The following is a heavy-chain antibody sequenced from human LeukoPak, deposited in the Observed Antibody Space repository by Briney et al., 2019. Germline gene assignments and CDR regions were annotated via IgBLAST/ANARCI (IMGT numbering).Heavy chain of an antibody. D-gene: IGHD5-24*01. J-gene: IGHJ5*02. CDR1: GGSFSGYY. V-gene: IGHV4-34*01. CDR3: ARGRRGYNSKPFDP. Sequence: SETLSLTCAVYGGSFSGYYWSWIRHPPGKGLEWIGEINHSGSTNYNPSLKSRVTISVDTSKNQFSLKLSSVTAADTAVYYCARGRRGYNSKPFDPWGQGTLVTVSS. CDR2: INHSGST.